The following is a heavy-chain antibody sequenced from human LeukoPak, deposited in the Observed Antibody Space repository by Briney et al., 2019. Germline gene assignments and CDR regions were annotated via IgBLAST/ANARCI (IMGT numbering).Heavy chain of an antibody. Sequence: ETLSLTCTVSGGSISSYYWSWIRQPPGKGLEWTRYIYYSGSTNYNPSLKSRVTISVDTSKNQFSLKLSSVTAADTAVYYCARDQAITMVRGVISPYYYYYGMDVWGQGTTVTVSS. CDR1: GGSISSYY. CDR2: IYYSGST. V-gene: IGHV4-59*01. CDR3: ARDQAITMVRGVISPYYYYYGMDV. J-gene: IGHJ6*02. D-gene: IGHD3-10*01.